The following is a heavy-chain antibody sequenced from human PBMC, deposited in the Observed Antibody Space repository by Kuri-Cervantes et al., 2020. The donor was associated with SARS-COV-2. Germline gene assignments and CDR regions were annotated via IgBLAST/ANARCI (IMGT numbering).Heavy chain of an antibody. CDR1: GFTFSSYA. CDR2: ISYGGSSK. J-gene: IGHJ4*02. Sequence: LSLTCAASGFTFSSYAMHWVRQAPGKGLEWVAVISYGGSSKYYADSVKGRFTISRDNSKNTLYLQMNNLRAEDTAVYYCAKLRFLEWLLDYWGQGTLVTVSS. D-gene: IGHD3-3*01. V-gene: IGHV3-30*04. CDR3: AKLRFLEWLLDY.